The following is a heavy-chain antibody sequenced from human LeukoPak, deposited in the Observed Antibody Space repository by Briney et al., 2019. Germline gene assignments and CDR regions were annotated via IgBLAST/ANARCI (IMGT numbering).Heavy chain of an antibody. CDR1: GGSMKNSF. J-gene: IGHJ5*02. CDR3: ARNRFQLSGAYWFDP. V-gene: IGHV4-59*01. Sequence: SETLSLTCSVSGGSMKNSFWSWIRQPPGKGLEWIGYVSDTGITNSNPSLKSRVTFSIDTSKDQFYLKLGSVTAADTALYFCARNRFQLSGAYWFDPWGRGTLVTVSS. D-gene: IGHD2/OR15-2a*01. CDR2: VSDTGIT.